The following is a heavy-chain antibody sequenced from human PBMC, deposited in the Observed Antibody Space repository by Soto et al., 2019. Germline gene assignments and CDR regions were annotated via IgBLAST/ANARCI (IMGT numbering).Heavy chain of an antibody. CDR1: GGSVSSGSYY. V-gene: IGHV4-61*01. CDR3: ARGLDIVVVVAATSCFDP. Sequence: QVQLQESGPGLVKPSETLSLTCTVSGGSVSSGSYYWSWIRQPPGKGLEWIGYTYYSGSTNYNPSLKSRVTISVDTSKNQFSLKLSSVTAADTAVYYCARGLDIVVVVAATSCFDPWGQGTLVTVSS. D-gene: IGHD2-15*01. J-gene: IGHJ5*02. CDR2: TYYSGST.